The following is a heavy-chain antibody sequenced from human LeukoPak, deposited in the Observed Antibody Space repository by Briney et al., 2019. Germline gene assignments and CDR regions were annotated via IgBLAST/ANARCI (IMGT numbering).Heavy chain of an antibody. Sequence: GGSLRLSCAASGFTFSDYYMSWIRQAPGKGLEWVSYISSSGSTIYYAGSVKGRFTISRDNAKNSLYLQMNSLRAEDTAVYYCARVRYYDSSGYYYDAFDIWGQGTMVTVSS. V-gene: IGHV3-11*01. D-gene: IGHD3-22*01. J-gene: IGHJ3*02. CDR1: GFTFSDYY. CDR2: ISSSGSTI. CDR3: ARVRYYDSSGYYYDAFDI.